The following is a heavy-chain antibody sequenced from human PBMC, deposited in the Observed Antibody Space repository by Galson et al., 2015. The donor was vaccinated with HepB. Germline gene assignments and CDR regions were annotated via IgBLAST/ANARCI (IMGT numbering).Heavy chain of an antibody. CDR3: ARDLSYGYFDY. CDR1: GYTFTRYG. V-gene: IGHV1-18*01. J-gene: IGHJ4*02. CDR2: ISTYTGNS. D-gene: IGHD5-18*01. Sequence: SVKVSCKASGYTFTRYGISWVRQAPGQGLEWMGWISTYTGNSKYAQKVRGRVTMTTDTSTSTAYMELRTLRSDDTAVYYCARDLSYGYFDYWGQGTLVTVSS.